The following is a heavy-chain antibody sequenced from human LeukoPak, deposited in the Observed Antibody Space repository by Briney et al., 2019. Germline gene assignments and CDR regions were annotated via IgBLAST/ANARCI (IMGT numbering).Heavy chain of an antibody. CDR2: ITANGGTT. CDR3: ARLSPIVVAPGALDI. J-gene: IGHJ3*02. D-gene: IGHD2-15*01. V-gene: IGHV3-64*01. Sequence: GGSLRLSCAASGFTFSDYPMHWVRQAPGKGLEYVSAITANGGTTYYATSVKGRLIISRDNSKNTLYLQMGSLRVEDMGVYYCARLSPIVVAPGALDIWGQGTMVTVSS. CDR1: GFTFSDYP.